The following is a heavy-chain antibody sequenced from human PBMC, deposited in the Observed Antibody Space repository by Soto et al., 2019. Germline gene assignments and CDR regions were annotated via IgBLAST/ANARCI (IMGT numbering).Heavy chain of an antibody. J-gene: IGHJ4*02. CDR3: ARAGRLTGPDGFDY. CDR2: IIPIFDTT. D-gene: IGHD1-20*01. Sequence: QVQLVQSGAEVKKPGSSVKVSCKMSGGTFSPYGVSWVRQAPGQGLEWMGMIIPIFDTTNYAQKFQGRVTITADTSTGTAYMELSSLSSEDTAVYYCARAGRLTGPDGFDYWGQGTLVTVSS. CDR1: GGTFSPYG. V-gene: IGHV1-69*06.